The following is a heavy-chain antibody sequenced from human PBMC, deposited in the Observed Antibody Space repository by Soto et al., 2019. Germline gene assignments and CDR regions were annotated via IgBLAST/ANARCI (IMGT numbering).Heavy chain of an antibody. CDR3: ARDPSRSSGSYP. J-gene: IGHJ5*02. CDR2: ISSSGSTI. D-gene: IGHD1-26*01. V-gene: IGHV3-48*03. CDR1: VFTFSSYE. Sequence: GGSLRLSCAASVFTFSSYEMNWVRQAPGKGLEWVSYISSSGSTIYYADSVKGRFTISRDNAKNSLYLQMNSLRAEDTAVYYCARDPSRSSGSYPWGQGTLVTVSS.